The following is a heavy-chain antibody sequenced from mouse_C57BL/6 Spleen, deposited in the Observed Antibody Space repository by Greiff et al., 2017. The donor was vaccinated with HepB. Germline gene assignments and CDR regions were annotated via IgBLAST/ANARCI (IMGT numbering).Heavy chain of an antibody. Sequence: QVQLQQSGPELVKPGASVKISCKASGYAFSSSWMNWVKQRPGKGLEWIGRIYPGDGDTNYNGKFKGKATLTADKSSSTAYMQLSSLTSEDSAVYFCARWDGFRFAYWGQGTLVTVSA. D-gene: IGHD2-3*01. CDR2: IYPGDGDT. V-gene: IGHV1-82*01. J-gene: IGHJ3*01. CDR1: GYAFSSSW. CDR3: ARWDGFRFAY.